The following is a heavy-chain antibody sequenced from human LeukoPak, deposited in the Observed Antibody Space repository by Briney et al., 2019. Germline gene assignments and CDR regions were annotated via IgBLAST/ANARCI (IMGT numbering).Heavy chain of an antibody. J-gene: IGHJ5*02. CDR1: GDSNSSGAYS. CDR3: ARELWFANAPGSWLDP. CDR2: IFHTGST. V-gene: IGHV4-30-2*01. D-gene: IGHD3-10*01. Sequence: SETLSLTCVVSGDSNSSGAYSWSWIRQPPGKGLEWIGYIFHTGSTFYNPSLKSRVTMSVDNSKNQFSLRLSSVTAADAAVYYCARELWFANAPGSWLDPWGQGTLVTVSS.